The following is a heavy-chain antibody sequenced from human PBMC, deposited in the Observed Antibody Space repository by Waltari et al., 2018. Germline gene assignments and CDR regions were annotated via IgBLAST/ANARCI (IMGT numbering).Heavy chain of an antibody. D-gene: IGHD3-10*01. J-gene: IGHJ4*02. V-gene: IGHV3-30*01. Sequence: QVRLLESGGAVAQPGRSHRLSCAASGFYLSTYAMPWIRLAPGKGLEWVAFISYDGTYKYYADSLRGRFTISRDNSKETLFLQVNSLITDDTALYYCARVPRGSIIPSLYYFDYWGQGTLVTVSS. CDR2: ISYDGTYK. CDR3: ARVPRGSIIPSLYYFDY. CDR1: GFYLSTYA.